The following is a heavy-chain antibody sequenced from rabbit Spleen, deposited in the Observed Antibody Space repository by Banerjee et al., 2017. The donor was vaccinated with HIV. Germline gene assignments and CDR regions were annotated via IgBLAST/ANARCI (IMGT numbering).Heavy chain of an antibody. Sequence: QSLEESGGDLVKPGASLTLTCTASGFSFSSSYWRCWVRQAPGKGLEWISCIAGSSSDFTYSATWAKGRFTCSKTSSTTVTLQMTSLTVADTATYFCARDTGTSFSTYGMDLWGQGTLVTVS. CDR3: ARDTGTSFSTYGMDL. CDR2: IAGSSSDFT. D-gene: IGHD7-1*01. CDR1: GFSFSSSYW. J-gene: IGHJ6*01. V-gene: IGHV1S40*01.